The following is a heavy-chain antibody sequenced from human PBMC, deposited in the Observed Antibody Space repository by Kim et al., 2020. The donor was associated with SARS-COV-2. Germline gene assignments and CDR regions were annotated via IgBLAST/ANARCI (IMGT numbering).Heavy chain of an antibody. V-gene: IGHV3-49*02. Sequence: TEHAAAVKGRFTISRDESKRIDYLQMISLRTEATAVYYCTRVPRQLCMDVWGQGTTVTVSS. CDR3: TRVPRQLCMDV. D-gene: IGHD6-13*01. J-gene: IGHJ6*02. CDR2: T.